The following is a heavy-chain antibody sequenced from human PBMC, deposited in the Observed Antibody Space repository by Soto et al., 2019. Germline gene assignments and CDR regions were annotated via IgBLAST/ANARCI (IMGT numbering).Heavy chain of an antibody. Sequence: GGSLRLSCAASGFTFSSYAMSWVRQAPGKGLEWVSAISGSGGSTYYADSVKGRFTISRDNSKNTLYLQMNSLRAEDTAVYYCAKVKTPYGGSSYYYYYYYMDVWGKGTTVTVSS. D-gene: IGHD2-15*01. CDR3: AKVKTPYGGSSYYYYYYYMDV. V-gene: IGHV3-23*01. CDR2: ISGSGGST. J-gene: IGHJ6*03. CDR1: GFTFSSYA.